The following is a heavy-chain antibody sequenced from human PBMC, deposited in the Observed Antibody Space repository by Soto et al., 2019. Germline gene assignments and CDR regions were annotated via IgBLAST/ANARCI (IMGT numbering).Heavy chain of an antibody. CDR3: AGGDIVVVVAATPDAFDI. Sequence: QVQLQESGPGLVKPSETLSLTCTVSGGSISSYYWSWIRPPPGKGLEWIGYIYYSGSTNYNPSLMRRVTISVDTSKNQFSLKLSSVTAADTAVYYCAGGDIVVVVAATPDAFDIWGQGTMVTVSS. J-gene: IGHJ3*02. V-gene: IGHV4-59*01. CDR2: IYYSGST. D-gene: IGHD2-15*01. CDR1: GGSISSYY.